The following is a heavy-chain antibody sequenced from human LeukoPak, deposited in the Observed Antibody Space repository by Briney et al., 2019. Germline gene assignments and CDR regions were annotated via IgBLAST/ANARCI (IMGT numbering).Heavy chain of an antibody. CDR1: GGSISSYY. Sequence: SETLSLTCTVSGGSISSYYWSWIRQPPGKGLEWIGYIYDSGYTNYNPSLKSRVTISVDTSKNQFSLKLSSVTAADTAVYYCARDVGAAGHQYYYYGMDVWGQGTTVTVSS. D-gene: IGHD6-13*01. CDR2: IYDSGYT. V-gene: IGHV4-59*01. CDR3: ARDVGAAGHQYYYYGMDV. J-gene: IGHJ6*02.